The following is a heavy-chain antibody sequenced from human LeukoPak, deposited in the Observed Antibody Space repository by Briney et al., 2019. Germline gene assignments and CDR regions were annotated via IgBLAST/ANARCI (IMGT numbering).Heavy chain of an antibody. CDR2: INHSGST. Sequence: SETLSLTCAVYGGSFSGYSWSWIRQPPGKGLEWIGEINHSGSTNYNPSLKSRVTISVDTSKNQFSLKLSSVTAADTAVYYCARRITMIPSPPRAKNWFDPWGQGTLVTVSS. CDR1: GGSFSGYS. CDR3: ARRITMIPSPPRAKNWFDP. D-gene: IGHD3-22*01. V-gene: IGHV4-34*01. J-gene: IGHJ5*02.